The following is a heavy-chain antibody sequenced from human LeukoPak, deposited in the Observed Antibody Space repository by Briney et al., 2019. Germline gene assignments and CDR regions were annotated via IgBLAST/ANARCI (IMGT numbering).Heavy chain of an antibody. CDR1: GGSFSGYY. Sequence: KPSETLSLTCAVYGGSFSGYYWSWIRQPPGKGLEWIGEINHSGSTNYNPSLKSRVTISVDTSKNQFSLKLSSVTAADTAVYYCARGPRGYSGYPPFDYWGQGTLVTVSS. D-gene: IGHD5-12*01. J-gene: IGHJ4*02. CDR3: ARGPRGYSGYPPFDY. V-gene: IGHV4-34*01. CDR2: INHSGST.